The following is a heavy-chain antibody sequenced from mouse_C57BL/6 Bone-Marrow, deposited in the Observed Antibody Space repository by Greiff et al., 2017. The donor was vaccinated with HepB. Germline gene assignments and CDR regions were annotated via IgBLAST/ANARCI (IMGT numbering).Heavy chain of an antibody. CDR3: ARRDYDFAY. D-gene: IGHD2-4*01. CDR1: GYTFTSYG. J-gene: IGHJ3*01. CDR2: IYPRSGNT. V-gene: IGHV1-81*01. Sequence: QVQLQQSGAELARPGASVKLPCKASGYTFTSYGISWVKQRTGQGLEWIGEIYPRSGNTYYNEKFKGKATLTADKSSSTAYMELRSLTSEDSAVYFCARRDYDFAYWGQGTLVTVSA.